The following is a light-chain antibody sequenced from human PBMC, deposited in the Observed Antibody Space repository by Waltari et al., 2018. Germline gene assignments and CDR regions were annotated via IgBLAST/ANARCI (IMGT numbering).Light chain of an antibody. CDR3: QTWGSGIWV. J-gene: IGLJ3*02. Sequence: QLVLTQSPSASASLGASVKVTCTLSSGHSSYAIACHQRRPDQGPRCLMKLNSDGTYTKGDGISDRFSGSSSGAERSLTISSLQSEDEADYFCQTWGSGIWVFGGGTTLTVL. CDR2: LNSDGTY. V-gene: IGLV4-69*01. CDR1: SGHSSYA.